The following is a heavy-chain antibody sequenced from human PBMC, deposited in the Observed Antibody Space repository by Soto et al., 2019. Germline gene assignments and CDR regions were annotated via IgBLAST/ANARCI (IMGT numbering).Heavy chain of an antibody. CDR2: IDQDGSER. J-gene: IGHJ4*02. Sequence: EVQLVESGGGLVQPGGSLTLSCAASGFTFSTYWMTWVRQPPEKGLEWVANIDQDGSERYYVDSVRGRFTISRDNTKNSLYLQMNSLRAEDTAVYYCVCGGNFFVYWGQGTLVTVSP. D-gene: IGHD2-21*01. CDR1: GFTFSTYW. V-gene: IGHV3-7*01. CDR3: VCGGNFFVY.